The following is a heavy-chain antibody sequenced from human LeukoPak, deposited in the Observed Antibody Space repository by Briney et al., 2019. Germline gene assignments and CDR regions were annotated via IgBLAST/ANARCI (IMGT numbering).Heavy chain of an antibody. Sequence: GGSLRLSCAASGFTFSSYWMSWVRRAPGKGLEWVANIKQDGSEKYYVDSVKGRFTISRDNAKNSLYLQMNSLRAEDTAVYYCATSRGYSYGYRFGEFDYWGQGTLVTVSS. CDR3: ATSRGYSYGYRFGEFDY. V-gene: IGHV3-7*01. CDR2: IKQDGSEK. D-gene: IGHD5-18*01. J-gene: IGHJ4*02. CDR1: GFTFSSYW.